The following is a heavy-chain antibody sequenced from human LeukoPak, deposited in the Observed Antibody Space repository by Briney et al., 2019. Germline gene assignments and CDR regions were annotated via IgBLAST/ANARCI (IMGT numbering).Heavy chain of an antibody. Sequence: PGGSLRLSCAASGFTFSSYAMHWVRQAPGKGLEWVAVISYDGSNKYYADSVKGRFTISRDNSKNTLYLQMNSLRAEDTAVYYCARVFRLGVNVVVPAALNPPGYWGQGTLVTVSS. CDR2: ISYDGSNK. D-gene: IGHD2-2*01. V-gene: IGHV3-30*04. J-gene: IGHJ4*02. CDR1: GFTFSSYA. CDR3: ARVFRLGVNVVVPAALNPPGY.